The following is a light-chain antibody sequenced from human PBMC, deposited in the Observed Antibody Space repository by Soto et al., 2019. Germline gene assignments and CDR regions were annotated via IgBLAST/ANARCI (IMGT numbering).Light chain of an antibody. Sequence: DIQMTQSPSSLSESVGDRFTITSRASQAISNYLAWYQQIPGKVPKLLISAATTLQSGVPSRFSGSGSGTDFTLTISSLQPEDVATYYCQKYTNVPAFGGGTKVEIK. V-gene: IGKV1-27*01. CDR3: QKYTNVPA. J-gene: IGKJ4*01. CDR1: QAISNY. CDR2: AAT.